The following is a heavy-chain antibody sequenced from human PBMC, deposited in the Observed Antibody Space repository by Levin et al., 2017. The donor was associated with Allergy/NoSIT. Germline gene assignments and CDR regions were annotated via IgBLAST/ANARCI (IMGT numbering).Heavy chain of an antibody. CDR2: INWKGGRT. V-gene: IGHV3-20*04. Sequence: GESLKISCAASGFPFDDSGMNWVRQAPGKGLEWVSGINWKGGRTGYADSVKGRFTISRDNAKNSLYLQMNSLRAEDTALYYCARDKGIAVAGGFDYWGQGTLVTVSS. J-gene: IGHJ4*02. D-gene: IGHD6-19*01. CDR1: GFPFDDSG. CDR3: ARDKGIAVAGGFDY.